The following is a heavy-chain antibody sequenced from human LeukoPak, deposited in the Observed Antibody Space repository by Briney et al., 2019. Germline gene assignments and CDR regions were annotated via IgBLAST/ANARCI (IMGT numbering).Heavy chain of an antibody. CDR3: ARRPMATVTTGYY. Sequence: SGTLSLTCAASRGSISSNNWWSCVRQPPGKRLEWIAEIYHSGSTNYNPSLKSRVTISVDKSKNQFSLKLSSVTAADTAVYYCARRPMATVTTGYYWGQGTLVTVSS. D-gene: IGHD4-17*01. CDR2: IYHSGST. J-gene: IGHJ4*02. V-gene: IGHV4-4*02. CDR1: RGSISSNNW.